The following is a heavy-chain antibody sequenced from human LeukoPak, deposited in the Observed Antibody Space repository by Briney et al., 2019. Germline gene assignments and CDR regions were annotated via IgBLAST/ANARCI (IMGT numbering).Heavy chain of an antibody. V-gene: IGHV3-73*01. J-gene: IGHJ4*02. CDR1: GFTFSSSA. Sequence: GGSLRLSCAASGFTFSSSAVHWVRQASGRGLEWVGRIKSKVNKYVAAYAASVIGRFTIYREDTKNPAYLHINSLNTEDTAEYYCCRGGYGDYDFDYWGQGTLVTVSS. CDR3: CRGGYGDYDFDY. D-gene: IGHD4-17*01. CDR2: IKSKVNKYVA.